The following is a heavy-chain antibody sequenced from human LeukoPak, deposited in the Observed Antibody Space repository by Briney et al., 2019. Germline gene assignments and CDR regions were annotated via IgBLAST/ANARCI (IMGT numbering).Heavy chain of an antibody. CDR3: AKVIREVDMSHDY. Sequence: PGGSLRLSCAASGFTFSNYWMHWVRQAPGEGLVWVSSIHYNGVSTYYADSVKGRFTISRDNSKNTLYLQMNSLRVEDTAVYYCAKVIREVDMSHDYWGQGALVTVSS. J-gene: IGHJ4*02. V-gene: IGHV3-23*01. CDR2: IHYNGVST. CDR1: GFTFSNYW. D-gene: IGHD5-12*01.